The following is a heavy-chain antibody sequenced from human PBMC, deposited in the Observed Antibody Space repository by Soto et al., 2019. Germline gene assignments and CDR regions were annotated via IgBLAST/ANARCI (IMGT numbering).Heavy chain of an antibody. J-gene: IGHJ4*02. D-gene: IGHD1-26*01. CDR1: GGSVSSGSYY. CDR2: IYYSGST. V-gene: IGHV4-61*01. CDR3: ARDEVGLDY. Sequence: QVQLQESGPGLVKPSETLSLTCTVSGGSVSSGSYYWSWIRQPPGKGLEWIGYIYYSGSTNYNPSLKSRVTISVDTSKNQFSLKLSSVTAADTAVYYCARDEVGLDYWGQGTLVTVSS.